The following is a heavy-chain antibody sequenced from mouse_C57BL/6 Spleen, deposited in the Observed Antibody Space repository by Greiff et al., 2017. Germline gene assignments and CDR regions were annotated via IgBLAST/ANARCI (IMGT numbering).Heavy chain of an antibody. J-gene: IGHJ2*01. V-gene: IGHV5-4*01. CDR2: ISDGGSYT. D-gene: IGHD2-4*01. CDR1: GFTFSSYA. CDR3: ARDDSGYFDY. Sequence: EVKLVESGGGLVKPGGSLKLSCAASGFTFSSYAMSWVRQTPETRLEWVATISDGGSYTYYPDNVKGRFTISRDNAKNNLYLQKSHLKSEDTAMYYCARDDSGYFDYWGQGTTLTVSS.